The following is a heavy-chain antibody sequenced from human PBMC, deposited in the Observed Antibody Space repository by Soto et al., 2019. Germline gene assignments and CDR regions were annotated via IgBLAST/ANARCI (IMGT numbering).Heavy chain of an antibody. J-gene: IGHJ4*02. CDR1: GGSLSSGDYY. CDR2: IYYSGST. Sequence: QVQLQESGPGLVKPSQTLSLTCTVSGGSLSSGDYYWSWIRQPPGKGLEWIGYIYYSGSTYYNPSLKSRVTISVDTAKNQFALKLSSVTAADTAVYYCARWWFGEFFDYWGQGTLVTVSS. CDR3: ARWWFGEFFDY. D-gene: IGHD3-10*01. V-gene: IGHV4-30-4*01.